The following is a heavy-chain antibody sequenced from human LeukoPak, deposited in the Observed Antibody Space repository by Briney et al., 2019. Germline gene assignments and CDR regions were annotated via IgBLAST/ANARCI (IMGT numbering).Heavy chain of an antibody. CDR1: GGTFSSYA. D-gene: IGHD1-26*01. CDR2: IIPIFGTA. V-gene: IGHV1-69*13. CDR3: AIARSYSGSYFILYFDY. Sequence: SVKVSCKASGGTFSSYAISWVRQAPGQGLEWMGGIIPIFGTANYAQKFQGRVTITADESTSTAYMELSSLRSEDTAVYYCAIARSYSGSYFILYFDYWGQGTLVTVSS. J-gene: IGHJ4*02.